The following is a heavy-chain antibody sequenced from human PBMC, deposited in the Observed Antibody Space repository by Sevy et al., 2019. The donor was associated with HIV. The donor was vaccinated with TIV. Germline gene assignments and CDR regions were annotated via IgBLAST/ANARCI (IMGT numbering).Heavy chain of an antibody. CDR3: AKDLWAIVVVPAAIYV. CDR2: ISYDGSNK. V-gene: IGHV3-30*18. Sequence: PGGSLRLSCAASGFTFSSYGMHWVRQAPGKGLEWVAVISYDGSNKYYADSVKGRFTISRDNSKNTLYLQMNSLRAEDTAVYYCAKDLWAIVVVPAAIYVWGQGTTVTVSS. D-gene: IGHD2-2*01. J-gene: IGHJ6*02. CDR1: GFTFSSYG.